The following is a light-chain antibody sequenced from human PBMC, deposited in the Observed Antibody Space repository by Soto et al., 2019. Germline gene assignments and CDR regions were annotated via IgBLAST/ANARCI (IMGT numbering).Light chain of an antibody. CDR3: QHYGDSTWT. V-gene: IGKV3-20*01. CDR2: DVS. J-gene: IGKJ1*01. CDR1: QSVSSY. Sequence: EIVLTQSPATLSLSPGERATLSCRASQSVSSYLAWYQQKPGQAPRLLIYDVSTRATGIPDRFSGSGSGTDFILTISRLGPEDFAVYYCQHYGDSTWTFGQGTKVEI.